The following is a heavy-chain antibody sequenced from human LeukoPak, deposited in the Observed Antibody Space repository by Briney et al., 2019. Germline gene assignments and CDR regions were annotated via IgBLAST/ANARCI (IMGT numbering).Heavy chain of an antibody. CDR2: IIPIFGTA. CDR1: GYTFTSYY. Sequence: ASVKVSCKASGYTFTSYYMHWVRQAPGQGLEWMGGIIPIFGTANYAQKFQGRVTITADESTSTAYMELSSLRSEDTAVYYCARGYYYDSSGYRRNTPFDYWGQGTLVTVSS. J-gene: IGHJ4*02. CDR3: ARGYYYDSSGYRRNTPFDY. D-gene: IGHD3-22*01. V-gene: IGHV1-69*13.